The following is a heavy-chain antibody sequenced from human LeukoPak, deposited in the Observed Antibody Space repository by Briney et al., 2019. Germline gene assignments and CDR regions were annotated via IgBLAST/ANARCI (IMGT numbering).Heavy chain of an antibody. J-gene: IGHJ4*02. CDR1: GFIFSNFE. V-gene: IGHV3-48*03. D-gene: IGHD2-15*01. Sequence: GGSLRLSCTASGFIFSNFEMNWVRQAPGKGLQWLAYINSGATSEYYADSVKGRFTISRDNAKNSLFLQMNSLRVQDTAIYYCARVICTGGSCFQNDYWGQGTLVTVST. CDR3: ARVICTGGSCFQNDY. CDR2: INSGATSE.